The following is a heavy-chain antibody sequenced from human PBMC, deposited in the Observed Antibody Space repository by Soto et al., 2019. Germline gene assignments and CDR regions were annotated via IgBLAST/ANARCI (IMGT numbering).Heavy chain of an antibody. V-gene: IGHV3-15*01. CDR1: GFTFSNAW. J-gene: IGHJ4*02. CDR2: IKSKTDGGTT. Sequence: AGGSLRLSCAASGFTFSNAWMSWVRQAPGKGLEWVGRIKSKTDGGTTDYAAPVKGRFTISRDDSKNTLYLQMNSLKTEDTAVYYCTTELIVVVIKSPPSFDYWGQGTLVTVSS. D-gene: IGHD3-22*01. CDR3: TTELIVVVIKSPPSFDY.